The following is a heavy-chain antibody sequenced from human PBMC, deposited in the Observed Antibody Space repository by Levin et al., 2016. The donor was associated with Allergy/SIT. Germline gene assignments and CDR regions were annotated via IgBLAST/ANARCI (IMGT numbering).Heavy chain of an antibody. CDR1: GFIFDDYA. CDR2: ISWNSGSI. V-gene: IGHV3-9*01. Sequence: SLKISCAASGFIFDDYAMHWVRQAPGKGLEWVSGISWNSGSIGYADSVKGRFTISRDNAKNSLYLQMNSLRAEDTALYYCAKDILPPVDTGGMDVWGQGTTVTVSS. CDR3: AKDILPPVDTGGMDV. J-gene: IGHJ6*02. D-gene: IGHD5-18*01.